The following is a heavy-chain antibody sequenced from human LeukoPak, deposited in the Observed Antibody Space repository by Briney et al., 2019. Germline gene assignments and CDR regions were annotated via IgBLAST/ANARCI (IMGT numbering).Heavy chain of an antibody. CDR2: MNPNSGNT. J-gene: IGHJ4*02. D-gene: IGHD3-22*01. V-gene: IGHV1-8*03. Sequence: ASVKVSCKASGYTFTGYYMHWVRQVPGQGLEWMGWMNPNSGNTGYAQKFQGRVTITRNTSISTAYMELSSLRSEDTAVYYCARVNGYYYDSSGYWFDYWGQGTLVTVSS. CDR3: ARVNGYYYDSSGYWFDY. CDR1: GYTFTGYY.